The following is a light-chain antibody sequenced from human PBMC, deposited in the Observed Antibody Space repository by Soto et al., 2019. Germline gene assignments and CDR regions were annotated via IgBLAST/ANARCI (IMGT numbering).Light chain of an antibody. V-gene: IGLV2-14*03. CDR3: RSYKASKTGQKV. J-gene: IGLJ1*01. Sequence: QSVLIQPASVPGSPGQPVTISCTGTSSNIGGYNYVSWYQHHPGTAPKLIIYDITNRPSGVSDRFSGSKSGTSASLAISGLQDEDEADYYCRSYKASKTGQKVFGTGTKVTVL. CDR2: DIT. CDR1: SSNIGGYNY.